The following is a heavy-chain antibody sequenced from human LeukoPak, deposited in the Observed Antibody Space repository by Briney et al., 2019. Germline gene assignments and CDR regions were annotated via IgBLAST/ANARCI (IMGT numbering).Heavy chain of an antibody. V-gene: IGHV3-48*04. Sequence: PGGSLRLCCAASGFTFSSYSMNWVRQAPGKGLEWVSYISSSSSTIYYADSVKGRFTISRDNAKNSLYLQMNSLRAEDTAVYYCARAGYCSSTSCYSGGNWGQGTLVTVSS. CDR1: GFTFSSYS. D-gene: IGHD2-2*01. CDR3: ARAGYCSSTSCYSGGN. J-gene: IGHJ4*02. CDR2: ISSSSSTI.